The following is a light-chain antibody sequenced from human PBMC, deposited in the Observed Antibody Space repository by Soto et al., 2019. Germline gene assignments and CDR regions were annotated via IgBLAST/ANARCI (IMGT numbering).Light chain of an antibody. J-gene: IGKJ4*01. CDR1: QSLDSY. CDR2: DAC. Sequence: EIVLTQSPATLSLSPGERATLSSRASQSLDSYLAWYQQKPGQAPRLLIYDACNRATGVPARFSGSGSGTDFTLTINSLEPEDFAVYYCQQRRSWPITFGGGTKVEIK. CDR3: QQRRSWPIT. V-gene: IGKV3-11*01.